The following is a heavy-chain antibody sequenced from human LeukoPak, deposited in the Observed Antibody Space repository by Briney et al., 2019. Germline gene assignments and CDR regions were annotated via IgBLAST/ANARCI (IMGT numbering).Heavy chain of an antibody. CDR3: ARANSGYDYYYYFLGV. CDR1: GGSFNAYF. CDR2: IKHSGRT. V-gene: IGHV4-34*01. D-gene: IGHD3-22*01. Sequence: PSETLSLTCAVDGGSFNAYFWNWIRQPPGKGLEWIGEIKHSGRTNYNPSLRSRVTISIDTSKDQFSLNLSSVTAADTAVYYCARANSGYDYYYYFLGVWGEGTTVTVSS. J-gene: IGHJ6*03.